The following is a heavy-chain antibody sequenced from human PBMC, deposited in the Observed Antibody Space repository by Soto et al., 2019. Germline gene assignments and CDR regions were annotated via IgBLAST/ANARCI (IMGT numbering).Heavy chain of an antibody. CDR2: ISSSGSTI. J-gene: IGHJ3*02. V-gene: IGHV3-11*01. CDR1: GFTFSDYY. CDR3: AREWPPVLDAFDI. D-gene: IGHD2-8*02. Sequence: PGGSLRLSCAASGFTFSDYYMSWIRQAPGKGLEWVSYISSSGSTIYYADSVKGRFTISRDNAKNSLYLQMNSLRAEDTAVYYCAREWPPVLDAFDIWGQGTMVTVSS.